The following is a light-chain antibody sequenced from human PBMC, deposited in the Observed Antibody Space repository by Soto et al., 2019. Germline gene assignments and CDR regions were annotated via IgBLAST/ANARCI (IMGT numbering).Light chain of an antibody. V-gene: IGKV3-20*01. CDR3: RQYGNSPRT. CDR2: AAS. CDR1: QSVSSSY. J-gene: IGKJ1*01. Sequence: IVLTQSPGTLSLSPGERATLSCRASQSVSSSYLAWYQQNPGRDTRLLIYAASSRATGIPDRFSGSGSGTDFTLIISRLEPDDFEVYYCRQYGNSPRTFGQGTTVEIK.